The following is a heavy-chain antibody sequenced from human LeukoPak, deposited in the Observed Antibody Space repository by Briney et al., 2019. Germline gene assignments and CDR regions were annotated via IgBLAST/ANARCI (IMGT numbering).Heavy chain of an antibody. D-gene: IGHD4-11*01. Sequence: PGGSLRLSCAASGFTFGSYWMTWVRQAPGKGLEWIGEINHSGSTNYNPSLKSRVTISVDTSKNQFSLKLSSVTAADTTVYYCARGPRAPTSKRGYFDYWGQGTLVTVSS. CDR3: ARGPRAPTSKRGYFDY. CDR2: INHSGST. J-gene: IGHJ4*02. V-gene: IGHV4-34*01. CDR1: GFTFGSYW.